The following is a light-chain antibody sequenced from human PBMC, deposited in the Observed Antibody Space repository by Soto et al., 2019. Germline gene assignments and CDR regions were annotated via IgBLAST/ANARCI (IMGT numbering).Light chain of an antibody. CDR1: QTVTSSY. J-gene: IGKJ1*01. V-gene: IGKV3-20*01. CDR3: QQYDSSPKT. Sequence: EIVLTQSPGTLSLSPGERATLSCRASQTVTSSYLAWYQQKPGQAPRLLIYGASSRATGIPARFSGSGSGTDFTLTISSLEPEDSAVYYCQQYDSSPKTFGQGTKVDIK. CDR2: GAS.